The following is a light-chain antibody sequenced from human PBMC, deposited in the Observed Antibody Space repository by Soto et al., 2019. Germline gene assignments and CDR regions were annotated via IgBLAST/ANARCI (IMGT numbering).Light chain of an antibody. CDR2: GAS. J-gene: IGKJ2*01. Sequence: EIVLTQSPGTLSLSPGERATLSCRASQSVSSSYLAWDQQKPGQAPRLLIFGASSRATGIPDRFSGSGSGTVFTLTISILELEDFAVDYCQNYCCSLPTYTFCQGTKLEIK. V-gene: IGKV3-20*01. CDR1: QSVSSSY. CDR3: QNYCCSLPTYT.